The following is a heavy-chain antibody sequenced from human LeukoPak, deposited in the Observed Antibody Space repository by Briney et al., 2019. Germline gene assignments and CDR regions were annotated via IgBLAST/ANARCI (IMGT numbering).Heavy chain of an antibody. Sequence: GGSLRLSCAASGFAFSTYWIHWVRQVPGKGLVWFSRISSDGSRTDYADSVKGRFSISRDNAKNTVYLQMNSPRAEDTAVYYCGRDTGYGYNSYFDYWGQGTLVTVSS. D-gene: IGHD5-24*01. V-gene: IGHV3-74*01. CDR3: GRDTGYGYNSYFDY. CDR2: ISSDGSRT. J-gene: IGHJ4*02. CDR1: GFAFSTYW.